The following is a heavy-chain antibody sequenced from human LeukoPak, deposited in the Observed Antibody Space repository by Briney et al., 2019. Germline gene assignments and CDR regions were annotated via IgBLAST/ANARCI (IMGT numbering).Heavy chain of an antibody. D-gene: IGHD2-2*01. CDR3: ARGPCSSTSCYGGYYFDY. V-gene: IGHV3-48*01. Sequence: PGGSLRLSCAASGFTFSSYSMNWVRQAPGKGLEWVSYISSSSSTIYYADSVKGRFTISRDNSKNTLYLQMSSLRAEDTAVYYCARGPCSSTSCYGGYYFDYWGQGTLVTVSS. CDR2: ISSSSSTI. J-gene: IGHJ4*02. CDR1: GFTFSSYS.